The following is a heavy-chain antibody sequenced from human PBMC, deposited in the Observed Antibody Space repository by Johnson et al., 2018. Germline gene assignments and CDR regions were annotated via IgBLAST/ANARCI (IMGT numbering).Heavy chain of an antibody. Sequence: QVQLQQGGAGLLKPSETLSLTCAVYGGSFSGYYWSWIRQPPGKGLEWIGEINHSGSTNYNPSLKSRVTISVDTSKNPFSPKLSSVPAADPAVDYCARDSGAPVTPFVSRLRPNEAFDIWGQGTMVTVSS. D-gene: IGHD4-17*01. J-gene: IGHJ3*02. V-gene: IGHV4-34*01. CDR1: GGSFSGYY. CDR3: ARDSGAPVTPFVSRLRPNEAFDI. CDR2: INHSGST.